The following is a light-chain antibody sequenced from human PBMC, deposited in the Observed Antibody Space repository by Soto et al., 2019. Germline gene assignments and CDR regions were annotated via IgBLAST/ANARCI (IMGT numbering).Light chain of an antibody. J-gene: IGKJ1*01. CDR1: QGISSY. CDR3: QQYYSYPRT. Sequence: AIRVTQSPSSFSASTGDRVTITCRASQGISSYLAWYQHKPGKAPKWLIYAASTLQSGVPSRFSGSGSGTDFTLTISGLQTEDFATYYCQQYYSYPRTFGQETKVEIK. V-gene: IGKV1-8*01. CDR2: AAS.